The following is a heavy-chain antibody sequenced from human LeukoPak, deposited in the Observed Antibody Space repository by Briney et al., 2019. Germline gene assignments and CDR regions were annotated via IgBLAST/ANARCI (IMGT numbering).Heavy chain of an antibody. Sequence: GGSLRLSCAASGFRFGYNAMNWVRQAPGKGLGWVSGISGSGDNTYYSESVRGRFTISRDNSKNTVYLQMTSLSADDTALYYCAKTAMIKVIATSYPKGLNYWGQGALVTVSS. D-gene: IGHD2-21*01. V-gene: IGHV3-23*01. J-gene: IGHJ4*02. CDR3: AKTAMIKVIATSYPKGLNY. CDR1: GFRFGYNA. CDR2: ISGSGDNT.